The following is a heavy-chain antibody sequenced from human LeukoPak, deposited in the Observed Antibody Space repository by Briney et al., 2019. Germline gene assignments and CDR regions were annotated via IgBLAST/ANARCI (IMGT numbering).Heavy chain of an antibody. Sequence: GGSLRLSCAASGFTFSSYAMSWVRQAPGKGLEWVSTISGSGGRTYFTDSVKGRFTISRDNSKNTLYLQMNSLGAEDTAVYYCAKHQQIYGASLTDVWGQGTTVTVSS. J-gene: IGHJ6*02. CDR1: GFTFSSYA. CDR3: AKHQQIYGASLTDV. D-gene: IGHD4-17*01. CDR2: ISGSGGRT. V-gene: IGHV3-23*01.